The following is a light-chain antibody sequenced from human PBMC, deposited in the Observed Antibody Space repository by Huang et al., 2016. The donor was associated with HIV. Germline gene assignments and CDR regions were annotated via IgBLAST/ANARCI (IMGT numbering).Light chain of an antibody. V-gene: IGKV1-39*01. CDR2: TAS. CDR3: LQSYSMFRT. Sequence: EIQMTQSPSSLSASIGDTVTTTCRASQNIDIYLNWYQQRPGKAPKLLIYTASSLQTGVPSRFSGSGSGTDFTLTIDSLQPEDFATYYCLQSYSMFRTFGQGTKLDFK. CDR1: QNIDIY. J-gene: IGKJ2*01.